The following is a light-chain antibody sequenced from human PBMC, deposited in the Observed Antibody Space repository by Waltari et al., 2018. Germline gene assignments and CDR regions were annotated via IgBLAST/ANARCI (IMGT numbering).Light chain of an antibody. CDR3: QHYLRLPVT. CDR2: HAS. V-gene: IGKV3-20*01. CDR1: QNVNGA. J-gene: IGKJ1*01. Sequence: EIALTPSPGSLSLSPGEGATLSCRASQNVNGALAWYQQKPGQAPRLLICHASNRATGIPDRFSGSGSGTDYSLAISRLEPEEFAVYYCQHYLRLPVTFGQGTKVE.